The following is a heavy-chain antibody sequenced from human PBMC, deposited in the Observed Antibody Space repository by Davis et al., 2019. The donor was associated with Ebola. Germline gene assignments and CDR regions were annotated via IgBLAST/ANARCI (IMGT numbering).Heavy chain of an antibody. D-gene: IGHD3-10*01. V-gene: IGHV4-39*01. CDR2: MYCSGFT. CDR1: SVFLGSWGYF. CDR3: ASQPRFGELWARFFDY. Sequence: SQTLSLTCSVSSVFLGSWGYFWGWLRPPPSMGLERMGSMYCSGFTHYNPSLMRRFSISVDTSKNQFSLRLSSVTAADTAVYYCASQPRFGELWARFFDYWGQGSLVTVCS. J-gene: IGHJ4*02.